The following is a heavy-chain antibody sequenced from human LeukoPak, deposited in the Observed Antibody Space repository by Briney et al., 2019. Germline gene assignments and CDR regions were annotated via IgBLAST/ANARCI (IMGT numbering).Heavy chain of an antibody. V-gene: IGHV1-8*01. CDR2: MNPNSGNT. CDR3: AREGYCSSASCYGHFDY. J-gene: IGHJ4*02. CDR1: GYTFTSYD. D-gene: IGHD2-2*01. Sequence: WASVKVSCKASGYTFTSYDINWVRQATGQGLEWMGWMNPNSGNTGYAQKFQGRVTMTRNTSISTAYMELSSLRSEDTAVYYCAREGYCSSASCYGHFDYWGQGTLVTVSS.